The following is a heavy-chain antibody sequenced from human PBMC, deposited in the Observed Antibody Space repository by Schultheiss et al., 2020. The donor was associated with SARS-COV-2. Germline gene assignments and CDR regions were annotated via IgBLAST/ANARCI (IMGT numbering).Heavy chain of an antibody. J-gene: IGHJ5*02. CDR2: IYYSGST. V-gene: IGHV4-59*01. Sequence: SETLSLTCTVSGGSISSYYWSWIRQPPGKGLEWIGYIYYSGSTNYNPSLKSRVTISVDTSKNQFSLKLSSVTAADTAVYYCARDIGRSSSNWFDPWGQGTLVTVAS. CDR1: GGSISSYY. D-gene: IGHD6-6*01. CDR3: ARDIGRSSSNWFDP.